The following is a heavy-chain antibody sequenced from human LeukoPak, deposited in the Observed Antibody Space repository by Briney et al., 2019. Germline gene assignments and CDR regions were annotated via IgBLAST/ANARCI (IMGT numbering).Heavy chain of an antibody. J-gene: IGHJ6*02. V-gene: IGHV3-13*01. Sequence: GGSLRLSCAASGFTFSSYDMHWVRQATGKGLEWVSAIGTAGDTYYPGSVKGRFTISRENAKNSLYLQMNSLRAGDTAVCYCARAHKLYGMDVWGQGTTVTVSS. CDR2: IGTAGDT. D-gene: IGHD1-1*01. CDR3: ARAHKLYGMDV. CDR1: GFTFSSYD.